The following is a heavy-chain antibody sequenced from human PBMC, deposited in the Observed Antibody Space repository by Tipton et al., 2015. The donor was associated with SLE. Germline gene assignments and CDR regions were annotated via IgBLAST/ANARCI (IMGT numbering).Heavy chain of an antibody. CDR2: IYSSGDR. J-gene: IGHJ2*01. CDR1: GGSISFDY. D-gene: IGHD4-17*01. Sequence: TLSLTCTVSGGSISFDYWSWIRQSAGRGLEWIGRIYSSGDRDYNPSLRSRVTMSIDASQNRVSLRLKSVSAADTAVYYCARGSDGEYVRYFDVSGPGTLVTVSS. V-gene: IGHV4-4*07. CDR3: ARGSDGEYVRYFDV.